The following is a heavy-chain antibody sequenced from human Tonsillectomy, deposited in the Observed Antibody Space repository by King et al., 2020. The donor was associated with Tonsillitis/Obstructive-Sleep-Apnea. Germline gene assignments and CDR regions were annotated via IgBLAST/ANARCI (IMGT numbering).Heavy chain of an antibody. Sequence: QLVQSGGGLAQPGRSLRLSCAASGFTFDDYAMHWVRQAPGKGLEWVSGISWNSGSIGYADSVKGRLTISRDNAKNSLYLQMNSLRAEDTALYYCAKDIYSDYYYYYMDVWGKGTTVTVSS. CDR3: AKDIYSDYYYYYMDV. CDR2: ISWNSGSI. V-gene: IGHV3-9*01. CDR1: GFTFDDYA. J-gene: IGHJ6*03. D-gene: IGHD2-15*01.